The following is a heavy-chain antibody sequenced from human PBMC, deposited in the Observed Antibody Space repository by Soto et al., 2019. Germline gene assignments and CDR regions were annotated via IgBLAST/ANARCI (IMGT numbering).Heavy chain of an antibody. V-gene: IGHV6-1*01. J-gene: IGHJ6*02. CDR3: ARAVVVTAIRYYYYGMDV. Sequence: SQTLSLTCAISGDSVSSNSAAWNWIRQSPSRGLEWLGGTYYRSKWYNDYAVSVKSRITINPDTSKNQFSLQLNSVTPEDTAVYYCARAVVVTAIRYYYYGMDVWGQGTTVTVSS. D-gene: IGHD2-21*02. CDR2: TYYRSKWYN. CDR1: GDSVSSNSAA.